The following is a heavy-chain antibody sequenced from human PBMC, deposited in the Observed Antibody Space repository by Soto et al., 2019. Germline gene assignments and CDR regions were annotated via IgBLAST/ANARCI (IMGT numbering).Heavy chain of an antibody. CDR1: VYKYTSSW. D-gene: IGHD2-2*01. J-gene: IGHJ4*01. CDR2: IDPSDSYI. V-gene: IGHV5-10-1*01. CDR3: ARHEPLKSGTSSY. Sequence: SVQIYGKGAVYKYTSSWFTWVHQLPGKGLGWMGRIDPSDSYINYSPSFQGHVIFSADKSISTAYLQWSSLKASDTAIYYCARHEPLKSGTSSYWGQGTLVTV.